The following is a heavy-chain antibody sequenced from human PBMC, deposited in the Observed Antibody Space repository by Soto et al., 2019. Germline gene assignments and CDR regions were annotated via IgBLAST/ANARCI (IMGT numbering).Heavy chain of an antibody. Sequence: EVQLLESGGGLVQPGGSLRLSCAASGFTFSSYAMSWVRQAPGKGLEWVSAISGSGGSTYYADSVKGRFTISRDNSKNTLYLQRNSLRAEDTAVYYCAKDRSLGTISSSWYSSRLAAFDIWGQGTMVTVSS. CDR1: GFTFSSYA. V-gene: IGHV3-23*01. J-gene: IGHJ3*02. CDR2: ISGSGGST. CDR3: AKDRSLGTISSSWYSSRLAAFDI. D-gene: IGHD6-13*01.